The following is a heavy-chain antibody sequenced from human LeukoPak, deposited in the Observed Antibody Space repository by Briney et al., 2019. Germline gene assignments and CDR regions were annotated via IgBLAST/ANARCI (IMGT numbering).Heavy chain of an antibody. Sequence: SETLSLTCAVYGGSFSGYYWSWIRQPPGKGLEWIGKINHSGSTNYNPSLKSRVTISVDTSKNQFSLKLSSVTAADTAVYYCARGLMGGSYYPSSWYFDLWGRGTLVTVSS. CDR2: INHSGST. J-gene: IGHJ2*01. D-gene: IGHD1-26*01. CDR3: ARGLMGGSYYPSSWYFDL. V-gene: IGHV4-34*01. CDR1: GGSFSGYY.